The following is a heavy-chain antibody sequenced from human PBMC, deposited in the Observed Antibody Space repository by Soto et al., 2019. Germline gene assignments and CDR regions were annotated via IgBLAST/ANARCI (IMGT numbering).Heavy chain of an antibody. Sequence: QVQLQESGPGLVKPSQTLSLTCAISGDSVSSNSAAWNWIRLSPSRSLEWLARTYYRSRWCNDYAVSVTSPIPVKPDTSKNQSSLQLTSVAPADTAVYYCAGTTSHQWYYMDVWGKGTTVTVSS. J-gene: IGHJ6*03. V-gene: IGHV6-1*01. CDR3: AGTTSHQWYYMDV. D-gene: IGHD1-7*01. CDR2: TYYRSRWCN. CDR1: GDSVSSNSAA.